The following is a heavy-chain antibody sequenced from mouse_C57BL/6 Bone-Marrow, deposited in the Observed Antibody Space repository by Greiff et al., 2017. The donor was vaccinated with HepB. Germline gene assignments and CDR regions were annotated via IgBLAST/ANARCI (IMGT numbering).Heavy chain of an antibody. V-gene: IGHV1-80*01. CDR2: IYPGDGDT. CDR1: GYAFSSYW. Sequence: VQLQHSGAELVKPGASVKISCKASGYAFSSYWMNWVKQRPGKGLEWIGQIYPGDGDTNYNGKFKGKATLTADKSSSTAYMQLSSLTSEDSAVYFCARSGGGNYETWFAYWGQGTLVTVSA. CDR3: ARSGGGNYETWFAY. J-gene: IGHJ3*01. D-gene: IGHD2-1*01.